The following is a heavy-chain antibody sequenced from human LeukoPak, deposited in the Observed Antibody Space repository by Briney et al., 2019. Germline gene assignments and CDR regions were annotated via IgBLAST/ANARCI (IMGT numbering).Heavy chain of an antibody. CDR1: GGTFSSYA. CDR3: ATYSSSSVLFDY. CDR2: IIPVLGIA. Sequence: GASVKVSCKASGGTFSSYAISWVRQAPGQGLEWMGRIIPVLGIANYAQKFQGRVTITADKSTSTAYMELSSLRSEDTAVYYCATYSSSSVLFDYWGQGTLVTVSS. V-gene: IGHV1-69*04. D-gene: IGHD6-6*01. J-gene: IGHJ4*02.